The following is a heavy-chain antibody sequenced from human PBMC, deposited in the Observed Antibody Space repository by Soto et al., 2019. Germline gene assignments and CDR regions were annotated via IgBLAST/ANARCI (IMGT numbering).Heavy chain of an antibody. V-gene: IGHV3-23*01. Sequence: EVQLLESGGGLVQPGGSLRLSCTASGFTFSNDAMSWVRQAPGKGLDWVSGISGNGGSTYYADSVKGRFTISRDNSKSTLYLQINSLRAEDTAIYYCAKDRSWFDPWGQGTLVTVSS. CDR2: ISGNGGST. CDR3: AKDRSWFDP. J-gene: IGHJ5*02. CDR1: GFTFSNDA.